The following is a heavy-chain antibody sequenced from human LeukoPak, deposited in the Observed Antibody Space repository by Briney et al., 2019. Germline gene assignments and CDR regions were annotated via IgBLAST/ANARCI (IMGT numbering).Heavy chain of an antibody. D-gene: IGHD1-1*01. CDR1: GVIFSNYE. Sequence: PGGSLRLSCAASGVIFSNYEKNWVRQAPGKGLEWVSYISTRGSTIYYADSVKGRFTISRDNSKNTLYLQMNSLRAEDTAVYYCARAPGYGAAYYFDYWGQGTLVTVSS. V-gene: IGHV3-48*03. J-gene: IGHJ4*02. CDR2: ISTRGSTI. CDR3: ARAPGYGAAYYFDY.